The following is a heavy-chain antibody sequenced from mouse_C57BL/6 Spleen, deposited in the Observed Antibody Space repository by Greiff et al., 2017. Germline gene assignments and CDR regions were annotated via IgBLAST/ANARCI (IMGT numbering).Heavy chain of an antibody. D-gene: IGHD1-1*01. Sequence: EVQLQESGGGLVKPGGSLKLSCAASGFTFSSYAMSWVRQTPEKRLEWVATISDGGSYTYYPDNVKGRFTISRDNAKNNLYLQMSHLKSEDTAMYYCARDSGYGSSYEYFDVWGTGTTVTVSS. V-gene: IGHV5-4*01. CDR3: ARDSGYGSSYEYFDV. CDR2: ISDGGSYT. J-gene: IGHJ1*03. CDR1: GFTFSSYA.